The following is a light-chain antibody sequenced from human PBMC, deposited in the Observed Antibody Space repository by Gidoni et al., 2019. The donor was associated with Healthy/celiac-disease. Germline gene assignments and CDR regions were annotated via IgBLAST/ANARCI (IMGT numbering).Light chain of an antibody. Sequence: QSVLTQPPSASGTPGQRVNISCSGSSSNIGSNTVNWYQQLPGTAPKLRLYSNNQRPSGVPDRFSGSKSGTSASLAISGLQSEDEADYYCAAWDDSLNGVVFGGGTKLTVL. CDR1: SSNIGSNT. CDR2: SNN. CDR3: AAWDDSLNGVV. J-gene: IGLJ2*01. V-gene: IGLV1-44*01.